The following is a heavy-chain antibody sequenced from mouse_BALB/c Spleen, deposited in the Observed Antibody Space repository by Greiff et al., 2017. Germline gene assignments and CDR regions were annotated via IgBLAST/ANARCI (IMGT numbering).Heavy chain of an antibody. J-gene: IGHJ3*01. D-gene: IGHD2-14*01. Sequence: QVQLKESGPELVRPGVSVKISCKGSGYTFTDYAMHWVKQSHAKSLEWIGVISTYYGNTNYNQKFKGKATMTVDKSSSTAYMELARLTSEDSAIYYCARDYRYDWFAYWGQGTLVTVSA. CDR2: ISTYYGNT. V-gene: IGHV1-67*01. CDR3: ARDYRYDWFAY. CDR1: GYTFTDYA.